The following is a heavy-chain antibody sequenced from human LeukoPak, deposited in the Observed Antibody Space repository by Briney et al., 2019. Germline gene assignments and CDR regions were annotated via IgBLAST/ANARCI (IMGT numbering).Heavy chain of an antibody. CDR3: AREVSWGVQGVTEPTFDY. CDR2: IYTSGST. Sequence: PSETLSLTCTVSGGSISSYYWSWIRQPAGRGLEWIGRIYTSGSTNYNPSLKSRVTMSVDTSKNQFSLKLSSVTAADTAVYYCAREVSWGVQGVTEPTFDYWGQGTLVTVSS. V-gene: IGHV4-4*07. J-gene: IGHJ4*02. CDR1: GGSISSYY. D-gene: IGHD3-10*01.